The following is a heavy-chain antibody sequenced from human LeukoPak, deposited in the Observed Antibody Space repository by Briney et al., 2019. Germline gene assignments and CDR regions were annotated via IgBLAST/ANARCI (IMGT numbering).Heavy chain of an antibody. D-gene: IGHD2-2*01. Sequence: SETLSLTCTVSGGSISGYYWSWIRQPPGKGLEWIGYIYYSGSTNYSPSLKSRVTISVDTSKNQFSLKLSSVTAADTAVYYCARLPIFVVVPAAADYWGQGTLVTVSS. J-gene: IGHJ4*02. CDR1: GGSISGYY. V-gene: IGHV4-59*12. CDR3: ARLPIFVVVPAAADY. CDR2: IYYSGST.